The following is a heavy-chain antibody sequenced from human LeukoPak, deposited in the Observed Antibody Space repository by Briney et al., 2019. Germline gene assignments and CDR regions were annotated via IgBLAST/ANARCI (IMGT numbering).Heavy chain of an antibody. D-gene: IGHD2-2*01. CDR2: IYYSGST. V-gene: IGHV4-39*01. Sequence: SETLSLTCTVSGGSISSSGYYWGWIRQPPGKGLEWIGSIYYSGSTYYNPSLKSRVTISVDTSKNQFSLKLSSVTAADTAVYYCARGAAVVPATHYYFDYWGQGSLVTVSS. CDR3: ARGAAVVPATHYYFDY. CDR1: GGSISSSGYY. J-gene: IGHJ4*02.